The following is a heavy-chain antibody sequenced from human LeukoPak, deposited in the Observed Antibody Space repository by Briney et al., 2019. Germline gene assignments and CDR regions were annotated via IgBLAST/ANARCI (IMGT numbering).Heavy chain of an antibody. CDR2: ISGSGGST. CDR1: GFTFSSYA. D-gene: IGHD5-18*01. CDR3: ARVFRGYSYDYYYYMDV. V-gene: IGHV3-23*01. Sequence: GGSLRLSCVASGFTFSSYAMSWVRQAPGKGLEWVSDISGSGGSTYYADSVKGRFTISRDNSKNTLYLQMNSLRAEDTAVYYCARVFRGYSYDYYYYMDVWGKGTTVTVSS. J-gene: IGHJ6*03.